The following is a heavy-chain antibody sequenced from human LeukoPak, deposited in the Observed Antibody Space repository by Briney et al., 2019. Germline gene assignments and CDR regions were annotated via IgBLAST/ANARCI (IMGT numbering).Heavy chain of an antibody. CDR1: GGSFSGYY. V-gene: IGHV4-34*01. Sequence: SETLSLTCAVYGGSFSGYYWSWIRQPPGKGLEWIGEINHSGSTNYNPSLKRRFTISVDTSKNQFSLKLSSVTAADTAVYYCARVDCSSTSCYDRFFDYWGQGTLVTVSS. CDR2: INHSGST. J-gene: IGHJ4*02. CDR3: ARVDCSSTSCYDRFFDY. D-gene: IGHD2-2*01.